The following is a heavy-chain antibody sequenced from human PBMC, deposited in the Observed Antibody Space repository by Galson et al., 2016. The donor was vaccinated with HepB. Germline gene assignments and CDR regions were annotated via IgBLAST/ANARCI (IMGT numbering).Heavy chain of an antibody. D-gene: IGHD6-19*01. CDR2: IGGNSDAK. CDR1: GFTFDDYA. Sequence: SLRLSCAASGFTFDDYAMYWVRQAPGKGLEWVSGIGGNSDAKDYGDSVKGRFTISRDSAKNSLYLQMDSLRAEDTALYYCARGGYSGWYYRFDYWGQGTLVAVSS. V-gene: IGHV3-9*01. CDR3: ARGGYSGWYYRFDY. J-gene: IGHJ4*02.